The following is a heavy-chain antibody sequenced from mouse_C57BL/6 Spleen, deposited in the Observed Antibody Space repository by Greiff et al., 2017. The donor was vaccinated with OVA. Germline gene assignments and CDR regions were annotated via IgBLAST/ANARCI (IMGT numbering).Heavy chain of an antibody. CDR2: IRSKSNNYAT. D-gene: IGHD2-1*01. Sequence: EVKLVESGGGLVQPKGSLKLSCAASGFSFNTYAMNWVRQAPGKGLEWVARIRSKSNNYATYYADSVKDRFTISRDDSESMLYLQMNNLKTEDTAMYYCVNGNYDYYAMDYWGQGTSVTVSS. CDR3: VNGNYDYYAMDY. V-gene: IGHV10-1*01. J-gene: IGHJ4*01. CDR1: GFSFNTYA.